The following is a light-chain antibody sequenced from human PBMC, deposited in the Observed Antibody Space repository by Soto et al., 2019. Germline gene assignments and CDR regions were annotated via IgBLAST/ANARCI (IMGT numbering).Light chain of an antibody. CDR3: CSYAGGTSFYV. J-gene: IGLJ1*01. V-gene: IGLV2-23*02. CDR2: DVT. Sequence: QSVLAQPSSVSGSPGQSITISCTGTSTDVGGYNYVSWYQHHPGKGPKLIIYDVTQWPSGASNRFSGSKSGNTASLTIYRLQADDEADYYCCSYAGGTSFYVFGTGTKLTVL. CDR1: STDVGGYNY.